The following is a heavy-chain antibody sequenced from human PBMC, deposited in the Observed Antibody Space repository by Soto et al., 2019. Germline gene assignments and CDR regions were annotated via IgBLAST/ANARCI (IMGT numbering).Heavy chain of an antibody. Sequence: ASVKVSCKASGYTFTSYCISCVRQSRLQWLEWMGWISAYNGNTNYAQKLQGRVTMTTDTSTSTAYMELRSLRSDDTAVYYCALGYCTNGVCLFSGMDVWGQGTTVTVSS. V-gene: IGHV1-18*01. CDR3: ALGYCTNGVCLFSGMDV. CDR1: GYTFTSYC. CDR2: ISAYNGNT. J-gene: IGHJ6*02. D-gene: IGHD2-8*01.